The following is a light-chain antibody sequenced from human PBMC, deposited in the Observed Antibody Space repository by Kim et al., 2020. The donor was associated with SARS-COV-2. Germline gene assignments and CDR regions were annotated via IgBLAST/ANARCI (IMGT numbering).Light chain of an antibody. J-gene: IGLJ1*01. CDR3: SSYAGSKDLV. CDR1: SSDVGTYDP. V-gene: IGLV2-8*01. Sequence: GQSVTISCTGTSSDVGTYDPVSWYQHNPGKAPKLVIYEVTKRPSGVPDRFSASKSGNTASLTVSGLQAEDEADYYCSSYAGSKDLVFGTGTKVTVL. CDR2: EVT.